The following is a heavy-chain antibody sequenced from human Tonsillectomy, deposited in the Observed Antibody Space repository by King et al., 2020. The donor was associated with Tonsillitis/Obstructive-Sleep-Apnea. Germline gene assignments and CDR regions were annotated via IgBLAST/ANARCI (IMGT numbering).Heavy chain of an antibody. Sequence: VQLVESGGGLVKPGRSLRLSCTTSGFTFGDYAMSWFRQAPGKGLEWVGFIRTKTYGGTAEYAASVKGRSIISRDDSKSMAYLQMGSLKTEDTAVYYCSRNKIFGVLHLLTADYWGHGTLVTVSS. CDR3: SRNKIFGVLHLLTADY. CDR1: GFTFGDYA. V-gene: IGHV3-49*05. CDR2: IRTKTYGGTA. J-gene: IGHJ4*01. D-gene: IGHD3-3*01.